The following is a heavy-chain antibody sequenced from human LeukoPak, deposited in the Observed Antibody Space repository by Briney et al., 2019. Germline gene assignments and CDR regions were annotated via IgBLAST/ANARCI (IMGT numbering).Heavy chain of an antibody. CDR2: IYYSGST. D-gene: IGHD5-24*01. CDR3: ARGGMATIHFDY. V-gene: IGHV4-31*03. J-gene: IGHJ4*02. CDR1: GGSISSGGYY. Sequence: SETLSLTCTVSGGSISSGGYYWSWIRQHPGKGLEWIGYIYYSGSTYYNPSLKSRVTISVDTSKNQFSLKLSSVTAADTAVYYCARGGMATIHFDYWGQGTLVTVSS.